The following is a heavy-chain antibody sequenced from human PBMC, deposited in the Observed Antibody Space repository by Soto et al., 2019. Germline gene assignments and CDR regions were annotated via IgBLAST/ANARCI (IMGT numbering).Heavy chain of an antibody. Sequence: GGSLRLSCAASGFTFSSYAMSWVRKAPGKGLKWISSISGSGTSTYYADSVKGRFTISRDNSKNTLYLQMNSLRAEDTAVYYCARDYYDSSGYYLENGMDVWGQGTTVTVSS. CDR3: ARDYYDSSGYYLENGMDV. D-gene: IGHD3-22*01. CDR1: GFTFSSYA. CDR2: ISGSGTST. V-gene: IGHV3-23*01. J-gene: IGHJ6*02.